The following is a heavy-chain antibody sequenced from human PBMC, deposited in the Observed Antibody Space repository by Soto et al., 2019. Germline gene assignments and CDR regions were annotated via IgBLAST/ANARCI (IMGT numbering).Heavy chain of an antibody. D-gene: IGHD3-22*01. J-gene: IGHJ5*02. CDR2: TNYRSKWYN. CDR1: GDSVSTNSAT. Sequence: SQTLSLTCAISGDSVSTNSATWDWIRQSPSRGLEWLGRTNYRSKWYNDYAVSVESRITISPDTSKNQFSLQLKSVTPEDTAVYYCAKDPNDSSGSINWFDPWGQGTLVTVSS. CDR3: AKDPNDSSGSINWFDP. V-gene: IGHV6-1*01.